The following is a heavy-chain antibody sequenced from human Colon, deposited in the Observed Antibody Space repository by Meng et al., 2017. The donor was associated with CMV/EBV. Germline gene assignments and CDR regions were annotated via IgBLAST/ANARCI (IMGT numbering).Heavy chain of an antibody. V-gene: IGHV4-34*01. D-gene: IGHD5-18*01. CDR2: INRVGRT. CDR3: ARGGATPMVLRY. Sequence: CAVYGGSFSDYYWSWVRQAPGKGLEWIGEINRVGRTNYNPSLKNRVSILVDTSKNQFSLILNSVTAADTAVYYCARGGATPMVLRYWGQGTLVTVSS. J-gene: IGHJ4*02. CDR1: GGSFSDYY.